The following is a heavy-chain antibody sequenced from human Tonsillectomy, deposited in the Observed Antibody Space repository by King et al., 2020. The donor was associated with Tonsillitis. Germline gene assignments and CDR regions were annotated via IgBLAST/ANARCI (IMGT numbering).Heavy chain of an antibody. CDR2: IYYCGST. J-gene: IGHJ4*02. CDR1: GGSISSYY. V-gene: IGHV4-59*01. CDR3: AGDYSSSWYRFDY. D-gene: IGHD6-13*01. Sequence: QLQESGPGLVKPSETLSLTCTVSGGSISSYYWSWIRQPPGKGLEWIGYIYYCGSTNYNPSLKSRVTISVDTSKNQFSLKLSSVTAADTAVYYCAGDYSSSWYRFDYWGQGTLVTVSS.